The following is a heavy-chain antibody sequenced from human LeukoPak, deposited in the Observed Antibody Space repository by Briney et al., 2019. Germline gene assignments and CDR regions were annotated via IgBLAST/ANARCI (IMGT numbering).Heavy chain of an antibody. CDR1: GFTFSSHS. D-gene: IGHD3-16*01. J-gene: IGHJ6*02. Sequence: GGSLRLSCAASGFTFSSHSMNWVRQAPGKGLEWVSYISSSSITIHYADSVKGRFTISRDNAKNSLYLHMNSLRDEDTAVYYCARRLLGPMDVWGQGTTVTVSS. CDR3: ARRLLGPMDV. CDR2: ISSSSITI. V-gene: IGHV3-48*02.